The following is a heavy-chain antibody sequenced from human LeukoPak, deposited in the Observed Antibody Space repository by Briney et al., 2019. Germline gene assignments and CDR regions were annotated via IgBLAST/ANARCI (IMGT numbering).Heavy chain of an antibody. CDR3: ARDLISEAYTFDY. J-gene: IGHJ4*02. Sequence: GGSLRLSCAASGFTFSSFSMNWVRQAPGKGLEWVSYISSTGTLYYADSVKGRFTISRDNAKNSLYLQMNSLRGEDTAVYYCARDLISEAYTFDYWGQGTLVTVSS. CDR1: GFTFSSFS. D-gene: IGHD3-10*01. V-gene: IGHV3-48*01. CDR2: ISSTGTL.